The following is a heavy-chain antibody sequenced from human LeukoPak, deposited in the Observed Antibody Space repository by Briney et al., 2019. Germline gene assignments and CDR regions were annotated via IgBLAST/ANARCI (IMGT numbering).Heavy chain of an antibody. CDR2: IWYDGSNK. Sequence: PGGSLRLSCAASGFTFSSYGMHWVRQAPGKGLEWVAVIWYDGSNKYYADSVKGRFTIPRDNSKNTLYLQMNSLRAEDTAVYYCAKDLWSYDFWSGYYRPSGVHDYWGQGTLVTVSS. D-gene: IGHD3-3*01. J-gene: IGHJ4*02. CDR1: GFTFSSYG. CDR3: AKDLWSYDFWSGYYRPSGVHDY. V-gene: IGHV3-33*06.